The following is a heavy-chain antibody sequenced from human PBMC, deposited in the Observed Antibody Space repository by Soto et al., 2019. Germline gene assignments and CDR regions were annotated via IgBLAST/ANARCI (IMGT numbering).Heavy chain of an antibody. J-gene: IGHJ6*03. CDR1: GFTFSSYD. CDR3: ARDGVISSSAFGYDYYYMDV. Sequence: GGSLRLSCAASGFTFSSYDMHWVRQAPGKGLEYVSAISSNGGSTYYANSVKGRFTISRDNSKNTLYLQMGSLRAEDMAVYYCARDGVISSSAFGYDYYYMDVWGKGTTVTVSS. D-gene: IGHD6-13*01. V-gene: IGHV3-64*01. CDR2: ISSNGGST.